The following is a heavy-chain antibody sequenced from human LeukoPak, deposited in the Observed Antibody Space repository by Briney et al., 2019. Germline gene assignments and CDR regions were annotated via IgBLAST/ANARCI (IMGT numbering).Heavy chain of an antibody. D-gene: IGHD2-2*01. CDR2: INSDGSNI. V-gene: IGHV3-74*01. CDR3: GRGKSPAAVDD. CDR1: GFIFSNYY. J-gene: IGHJ4*02. Sequence: GGSLRLSCAASGFIFSNYYMHWVRQAPGKGLAWVSHINSDGSNINYADSVKGRFTISRDNAKNTLYLQMNSLRVEDTALYYCGRGKSPAAVDDWGQGTLVTVPS.